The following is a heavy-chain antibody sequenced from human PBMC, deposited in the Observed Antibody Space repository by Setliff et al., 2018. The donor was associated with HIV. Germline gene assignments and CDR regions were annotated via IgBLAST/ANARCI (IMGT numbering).Heavy chain of an antibody. D-gene: IGHD1-26*01. J-gene: IGHJ4*02. CDR3: ALASIVSTARWNH. Sequence: GASVKVSCKTSGYIFSAYYVHWLRRAPGQGLEWMGWINPNSGATNYAQSFQGRVTMTRDTSISTAYMDLSSLTSDDTAVYYCALASIVSTARWNHWGRGTTVTVSS. CDR2: INPNSGAT. V-gene: IGHV1-2*02. CDR1: GYIFSAYY.